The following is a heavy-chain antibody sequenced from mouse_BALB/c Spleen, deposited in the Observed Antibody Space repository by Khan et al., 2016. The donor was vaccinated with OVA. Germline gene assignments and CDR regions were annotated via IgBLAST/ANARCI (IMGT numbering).Heavy chain of an antibody. D-gene: IGHD1-1*01. J-gene: IGHJ3*01. CDR2: IWGDGST. Sequence: QVQLKQSGPGLVAPSQSLSITCTISGFSLTSYGVGWVRQPPGKGLEWLAVIWGDGSTNYHSDLISSLSISKDNSKSQVFLKLNSLQTDDTATYYCALYYYGRAWFAYWGQGTLVTVSA. CDR3: ALYYYGRAWFAY. CDR1: GFSLTSYG. V-gene: IGHV2-3*01.